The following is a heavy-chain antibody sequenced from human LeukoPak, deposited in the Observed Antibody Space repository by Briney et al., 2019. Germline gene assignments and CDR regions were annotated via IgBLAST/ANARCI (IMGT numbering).Heavy chain of an antibody. D-gene: IGHD3-3*01. CDR1: GFTFSSYA. CDR2: ISGSGGST. CDR3: ARAVNHGITIFGVVTYYYMDV. V-gene: IGHV3-23*01. Sequence: PGGSLRLSCEASGFTFSSYAMSWVRQAPGKGLEWVSAISGSGGSTYYADSVKGRFTISRDNSKNTLYLQMNSLRAEDTAVYYCARAVNHGITIFGVVTYYYMDVWGKGTTVTVSS. J-gene: IGHJ6*03.